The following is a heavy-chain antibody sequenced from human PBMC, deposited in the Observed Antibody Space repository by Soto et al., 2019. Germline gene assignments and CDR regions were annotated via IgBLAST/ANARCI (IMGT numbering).Heavy chain of an antibody. J-gene: IGHJ3*02. D-gene: IGHD3-10*01. CDR3: ARGNYASGSRPI. Sequence: GGSLRLSCAASGFTFSSYWMSWVRQAPGKGLEWISFISGSGGTFYYADSVKGRFTISRDNAKNSLYLQMNSLRAGDTALYYCARGNYASGSRPIWGQGTMVTVSS. V-gene: IGHV3-48*01. CDR2: ISGSGGTF. CDR1: GFTFSSYW.